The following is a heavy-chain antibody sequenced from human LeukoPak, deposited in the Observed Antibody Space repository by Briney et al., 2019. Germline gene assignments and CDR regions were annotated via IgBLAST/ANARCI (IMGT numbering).Heavy chain of an antibody. D-gene: IGHD3-3*01. CDR3: ARGSLITIFGVVQLGYWFDP. V-gene: IGHV1-24*01. Sequence: GASVKVSCKVSGYSFIELSMHWVRQPPGKGLEWMGGFHPEDGETIYAQEFQGRVIMTEDTSTHTAYMELSSLRSEDTAVYYCARGSLITIFGVVQLGYWFDPWGQGTMVTVSS. CDR1: GYSFIELS. CDR2: FHPEDGET. J-gene: IGHJ5*02.